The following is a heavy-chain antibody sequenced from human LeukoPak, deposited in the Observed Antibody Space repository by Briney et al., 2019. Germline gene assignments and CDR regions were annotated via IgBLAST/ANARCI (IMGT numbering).Heavy chain of an antibody. J-gene: IGHJ4*02. CDR1: GFAFTSYA. CDR2: ISGDGDST. V-gene: IGHV3-23*01. CDR3: ARDEYKADAY. D-gene: IGHD2/OR15-2a*01. Sequence: GGSLRLSCAASGFAFTSYALDWVRQAPGKGLEWISVISGDGDSTHYADSVKGRFTISRDNSKNTLYLQMNSLRAEDTAVYYCARDEYKADAYWGRGTLVTVSS.